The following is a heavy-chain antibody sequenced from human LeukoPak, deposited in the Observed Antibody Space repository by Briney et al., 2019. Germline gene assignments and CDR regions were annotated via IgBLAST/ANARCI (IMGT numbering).Heavy chain of an antibody. Sequence: GGSLRLSCAASGFTFSSYAMSWVRQAPGKGLEWVSAISGSGGSTYYADSVRGRFTISRDNSKNTLYLQMNSLRAEDTAVYYCAKEGPVTSSGEPYFDYWGQGTLVTVSS. D-gene: IGHD6-19*01. CDR3: AKEGPVTSSGEPYFDY. CDR2: ISGSGGST. J-gene: IGHJ4*02. CDR1: GFTFSSYA. V-gene: IGHV3-23*01.